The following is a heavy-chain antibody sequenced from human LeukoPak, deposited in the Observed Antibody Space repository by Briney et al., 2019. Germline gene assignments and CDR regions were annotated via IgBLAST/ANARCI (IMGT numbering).Heavy chain of an antibody. CDR3: ARGYYDFWSGSDPNFDY. CDR2: INPNSGGT. D-gene: IGHD3-3*01. CDR1: GYTCTGYY. J-gene: IGHJ4*02. Sequence: ASVKVSCKASGYTCTGYYMHWVRQAPGQGLGWMGWINPNSGGTNYAQKFQGRVTMTRDTSISTAYMELSRLRSDDTAVYYCARGYYDFWSGSDPNFDYWGQGTLVTVSS. V-gene: IGHV1-2*02.